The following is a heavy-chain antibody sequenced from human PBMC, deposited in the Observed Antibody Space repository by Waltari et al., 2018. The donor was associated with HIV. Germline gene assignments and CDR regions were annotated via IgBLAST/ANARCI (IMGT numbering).Heavy chain of an antibody. CDR1: GGSINNHY. J-gene: IGHJ6*02. CDR2: LFSSGST. Sequence: QVQLQESGPGLVKPSETLSLTCSVAGGSINNHYSRWIRQPPGKGLEWIWYLFSSGSTNYNPSLKSRVTMSVDTSKKQLSLKVSSVTAADTAIYYCAREIRRPLTASRGGYGLDVWGQGTTVTVSS. D-gene: IGHD2-21*02. V-gene: IGHV4-59*11. CDR3: AREIRRPLTASRGGYGLDV.